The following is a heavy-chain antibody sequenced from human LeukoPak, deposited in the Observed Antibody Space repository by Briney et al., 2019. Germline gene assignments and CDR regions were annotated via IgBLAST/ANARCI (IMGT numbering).Heavy chain of an antibody. D-gene: IGHD3-3*01. CDR3: ARDFWSGYYTED. CDR2: ISGSSSGSISII. Sequence: GGSLRLSCEFSGIIFSTYAMNWVRQAPGKGLEWISYISGSSSGSISIIHYADSVKVRFTISRDNAKDSLHLQMDSLSAEDTAVYYCARDFWSGYYTEDWGQGALDSVSS. V-gene: IGHV3-48*04. J-gene: IGHJ4*02. CDR1: GIIFSTYA.